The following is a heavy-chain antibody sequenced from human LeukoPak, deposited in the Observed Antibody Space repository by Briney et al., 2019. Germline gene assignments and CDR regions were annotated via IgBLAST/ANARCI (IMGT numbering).Heavy chain of an antibody. CDR1: GFTFSTYR. CDR3: ARASGFSSGWAFDY. CDR2: VNEDETST. Sequence: GGSLRLSCAASGFTFSTYRMHWVRQVPGKGLVWVSRVNEDETSTTYADSVKGRFTISRDNAENTVYLQMNSLRAEDTAVYYCARASGFSSGWAFDYWGQGTLVTVSS. J-gene: IGHJ4*02. V-gene: IGHV3-74*01. D-gene: IGHD6-19*01.